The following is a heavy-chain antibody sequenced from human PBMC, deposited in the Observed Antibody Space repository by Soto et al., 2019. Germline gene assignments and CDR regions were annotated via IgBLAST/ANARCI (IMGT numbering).Heavy chain of an antibody. V-gene: IGHV3-74*01. J-gene: IGHJ6*02. Sequence: PGGSLRLSCAASGFTFSSYWMHWVRQAPGKGLVLVSRINSDGSSTSYADSVKGRFTISRDNAKNTLYLQMNSLRAEDTAVYYCARYYDFWSGYYEGRYYYYYYFGMDVWGQGTTVTVYS. CDR1: GFTFSSYW. CDR2: INSDGSST. CDR3: ARYYDFWSGYYEGRYYYYYYFGMDV. D-gene: IGHD3-3*01.